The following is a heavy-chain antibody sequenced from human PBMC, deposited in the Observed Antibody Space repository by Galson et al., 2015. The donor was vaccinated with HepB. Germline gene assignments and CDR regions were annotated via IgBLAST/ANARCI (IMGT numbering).Heavy chain of an antibody. Sequence: CAISGDSVSSNSAAWNWIRQSPSRGLEWLGRTYYRSKWYNDYAVSVKSRITINPDTSKNQFSLQLNSVTPEDTAVYYCARDAAEGGQLWPTGFDYWVQGTLVTVSS. CDR3: ARDAAEGGQLWPTGFDY. D-gene: IGHD5-18*01. V-gene: IGHV6-1*01. J-gene: IGHJ4*02. CDR2: TYYRSKWYN. CDR1: GDSVSSNSAA.